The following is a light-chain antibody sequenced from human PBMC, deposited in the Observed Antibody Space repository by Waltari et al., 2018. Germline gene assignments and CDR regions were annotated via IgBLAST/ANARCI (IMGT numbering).Light chain of an antibody. CDR2: RNN. J-gene: IGLJ3*02. V-gene: IGLV1-47*01. CDR1: TSNIGSNY. CDR3: GTWDDSLSGPV. Sequence: QSVLTQPPSASGTPGQRVTISCSGSTSNIGSNYVHWYQQLPGTAPKLLMYRNNQRPSGVPDRFPASKSGASASLAISGLRSEDEADYCCGTWDDSLSGPVFGGGTKLTVL.